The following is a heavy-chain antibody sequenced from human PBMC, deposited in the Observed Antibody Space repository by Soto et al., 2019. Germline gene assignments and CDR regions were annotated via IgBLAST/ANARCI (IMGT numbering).Heavy chain of an antibody. CDR3: ASYTAMVTHFDY. Sequence: PSETLSLTCAVYGGSFSGYYWSWIRQPPGKGLERIGEINHSGSTNYNPSLKSRVTISVDTSKNQFSLKLSSVTAADTAVYYCASYTAMVTHFDYWGQGTLVTVSS. V-gene: IGHV4-34*01. D-gene: IGHD5-18*01. J-gene: IGHJ4*02. CDR2: INHSGST. CDR1: GGSFSGYY.